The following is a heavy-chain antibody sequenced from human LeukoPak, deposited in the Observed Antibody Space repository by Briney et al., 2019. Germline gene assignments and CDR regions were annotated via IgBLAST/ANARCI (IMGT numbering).Heavy chain of an antibody. Sequence: GGSLRLSCAVSGFTFSSYDMNWVRQAPGKGLEWVSYISASGSTIYYADSVKGRFTVSRDNAKNSLYLQMNSLRAEDTAVYYCARSSVVVHWGQGTLVTVSS. V-gene: IGHV3-48*03. CDR3: ARSSVVVH. CDR2: ISASGSTI. J-gene: IGHJ4*02. CDR1: GFTFSSYD. D-gene: IGHD2-15*01.